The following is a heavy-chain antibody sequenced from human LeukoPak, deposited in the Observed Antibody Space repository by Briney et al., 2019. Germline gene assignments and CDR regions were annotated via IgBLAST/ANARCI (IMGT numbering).Heavy chain of an antibody. CDR1: GFTFSSYG. D-gene: IGHD3-10*01. Sequence: GGSLRLSCAASGFTFSSYGMHWVRQAPGKGLEWVAVISYDGSNKYYADSVKGRFTISRDNSKNTLYLQMNSLRAEDTAVYYCAKDRVRGVKGGNFDYWGQGTLVTVSS. J-gene: IGHJ4*02. V-gene: IGHV3-30*18. CDR2: ISYDGSNK. CDR3: AKDRVRGVKGGNFDY.